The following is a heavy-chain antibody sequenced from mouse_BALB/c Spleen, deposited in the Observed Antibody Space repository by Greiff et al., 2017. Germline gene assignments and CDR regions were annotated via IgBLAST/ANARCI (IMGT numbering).Heavy chain of an antibody. CDR1: GSTFNSSA. V-gene: IGHV5-9-3*01. J-gene: IGHJ2*01. CDR3: ARHEEYYFDY. CDR2: ISRGGSYT. Sequence: DVKLVESGGGLVKPGGSLKLSCAASGSTFNSSAMSGVRQSPERGLEWVATISRGGSYTNYPASVKGRFPISRDNAKNTLYLQMSSLRSEDTAMYYCARHEEYYFDYWGQGTTLTVSS.